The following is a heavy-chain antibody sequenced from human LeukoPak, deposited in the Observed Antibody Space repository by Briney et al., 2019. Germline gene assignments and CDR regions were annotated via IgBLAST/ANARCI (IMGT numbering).Heavy chain of an antibody. V-gene: IGHV3-23*01. CDR1: GFTFSTYG. D-gene: IGHD4-17*01. J-gene: IGHJ2*01. Sequence: GGSLRLSCAASGFTFSTYGMSWVRQAPGKGLEWVAGINDSGGGTQYADSMKGRVTISRDNSKNTVYLQMNSLRAEDTAVYYCAKDRVQVTAVTTDWYFDLWGRGTLVSVSS. CDR3: AKDRVQVTAVTTDWYFDL. CDR2: INDSGGGT.